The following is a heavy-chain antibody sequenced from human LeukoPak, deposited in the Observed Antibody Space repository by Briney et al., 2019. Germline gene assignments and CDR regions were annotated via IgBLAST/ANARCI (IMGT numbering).Heavy chain of an antibody. J-gene: IGHJ4*02. CDR2: INPNSGGT. Sequence: ASVKVSCKASGYTFTGYYMHWVRQAPGQGLEWMGWINPNSGGTNYAQKFQGWVTMTRDTSISTAYMELSSLRSEDTAVYYCARGRIAAAGSYYWGQGTLVTVSS. D-gene: IGHD6-13*01. CDR3: ARGRIAAAGSYY. CDR1: GYTFTGYY. V-gene: IGHV1-2*04.